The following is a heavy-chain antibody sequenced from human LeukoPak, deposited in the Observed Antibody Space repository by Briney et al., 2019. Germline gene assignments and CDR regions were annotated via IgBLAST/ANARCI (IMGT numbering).Heavy chain of an antibody. D-gene: IGHD3-22*01. J-gene: IGHJ4*02. CDR1: GFTFNSYA. CDR3: AKYTYYFDSSGYFGGYDY. Sequence: GGSLRLSCAGSGFTFNSYAISWVRQAPGKGLEWVSVISASGGSTYYAASVEGRFTLSRDNSKNTVFLQMNSLRAEDTAVYYCAKYTYYFDSSGYFGGYDYWGQGTLVTVSS. V-gene: IGHV3-23*01. CDR2: ISASGGST.